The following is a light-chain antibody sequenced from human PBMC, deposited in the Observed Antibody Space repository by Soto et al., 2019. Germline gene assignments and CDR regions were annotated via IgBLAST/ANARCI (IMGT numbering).Light chain of an antibody. CDR1: SSNIGSNY. V-gene: IGLV1-47*02. CDR2: AND. Sequence: QSVLTQPPSASGTPGQRVIISCSGRSSNIGSNYVYWFQHLPGTAPKLLIYANDQRPSGVPDRFSGSKSGTSASLAISGLRSEDEGDYYCAAWDDSLGGSWVFGGGTKLTVL. J-gene: IGLJ3*02. CDR3: AAWDDSLGGSWV.